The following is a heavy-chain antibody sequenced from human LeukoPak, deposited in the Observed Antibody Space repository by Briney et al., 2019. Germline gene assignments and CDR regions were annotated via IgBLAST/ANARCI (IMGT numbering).Heavy chain of an antibody. CDR3: AIAVVGLGARYAFDI. D-gene: IGHD6-19*01. Sequence: SGTLSLTCAVSGGSISSSNWWSWVRQPPGKGLEWIGEIYHSGSTNYNPSLKSRVTISVDKSKNQFSLKLSSVTAADTAVYYCAIAVVGLGARYAFDIWGQGTMVTVSS. V-gene: IGHV4-4*02. CDR2: IYHSGST. CDR1: GGSISSSNW. J-gene: IGHJ3*02.